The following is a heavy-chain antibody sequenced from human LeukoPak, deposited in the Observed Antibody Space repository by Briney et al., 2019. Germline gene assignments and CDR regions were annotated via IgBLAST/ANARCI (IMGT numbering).Heavy chain of an antibody. CDR3: TSFYETN. J-gene: IGHJ4*02. D-gene: IGHD2/OR15-2a*01. CDR2: VNSDGSAT. CDR1: GFIFTKYW. Sequence: GSLRLSCAASGFIFTKYWMHWVRQAPGKGLVWVSHVNSDGSATSYADSVKGRFTISRDNAKNTVYLHMNSLRVEDTAVYYCTSFYETNWGQGTLVTVSS. V-gene: IGHV3-74*01.